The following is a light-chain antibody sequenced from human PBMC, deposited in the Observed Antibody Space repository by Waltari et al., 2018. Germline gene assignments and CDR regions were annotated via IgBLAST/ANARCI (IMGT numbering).Light chain of an antibody. CDR2: GAS. Sequence: EIVLTHSPDTLSWPLGERAPVSCRASQSVSRALTWYQQKPGQAPSLLIYGASTRATGIPDRFSGSGSGTDFSLTISRLEPDDFAVDYCQHYLRLPVTCGQGTTVEI. CDR3: QHYLRLPVT. CDR1: QSVSRA. V-gene: IGKV3-20*01. J-gene: IGKJ1*01.